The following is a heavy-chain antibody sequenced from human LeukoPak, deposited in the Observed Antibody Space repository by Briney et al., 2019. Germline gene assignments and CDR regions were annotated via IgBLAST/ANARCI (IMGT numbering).Heavy chain of an antibody. J-gene: IGHJ4*02. CDR2: ISNSGGST. CDR1: GFRFSDYF. CDR3: ARDLAYGYEEFDY. Sequence: GGSLRLSCAGSGFRFSDYFMSWVRQAPGMGLEWVSYISNSGGSTTYADSVRGRFTVSRDNTMNSLYLQMNSLRVEDTAVYYCARDLAYGYEEFDYWGQGTLVTVSS. D-gene: IGHD5-18*01. V-gene: IGHV3-11*01.